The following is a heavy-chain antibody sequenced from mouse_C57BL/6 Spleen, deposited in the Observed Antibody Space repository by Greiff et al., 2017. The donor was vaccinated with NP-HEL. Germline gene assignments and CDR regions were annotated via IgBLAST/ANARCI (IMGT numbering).Heavy chain of an antibody. CDR3: ARYGSYAMDY. V-gene: IGHV7-3*01. CDR2: IRNKANGYTT. CDR1: GFTFTDYY. J-gene: IGHJ4*01. Sequence: EVKLQESGGGLVQPGGSLSLSCAASGFTFTDYYMSWFRQPPGKALEWLGFIRNKANGYTTEYSASVKGRFTISRDNSQSILYLQMNALRAEDSATYYCARYGSYAMDYWGQGTSVTVSS.